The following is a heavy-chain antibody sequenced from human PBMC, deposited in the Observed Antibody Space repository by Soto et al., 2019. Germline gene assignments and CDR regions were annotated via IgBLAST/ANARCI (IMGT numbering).Heavy chain of an antibody. J-gene: IGHJ4*02. CDR3: ARDGLWFGEYPLDY. D-gene: IGHD3-10*01. CDR1: GYTFTSYG. CDR2: ISAYNGNT. Sequence: ASVKVSCKASGYTFTSYGISWVRQAPGQGLEWMGWISAYNGNTNYAQKLQGRVTMTTDTSTSTAYMGLRSLRSDDTAVYYCARDGLWFGEYPLDYWGQGTLVTVSS. V-gene: IGHV1-18*01.